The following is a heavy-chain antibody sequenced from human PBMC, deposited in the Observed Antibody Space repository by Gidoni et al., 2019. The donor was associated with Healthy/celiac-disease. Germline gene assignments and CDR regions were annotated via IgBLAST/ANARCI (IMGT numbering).Heavy chain of an antibody. V-gene: IGHV3-33*01. D-gene: IGHD3-3*01. J-gene: IGHJ4*02. Sequence: QVQLVESGGGVVQPGRSLRLSCAASGFTFSSYGLHWVRQAPGKGLEWVAVIWYDGSNKYYADSVKGRFTISRDNSKNTLYLQMNSLRAEDTAVYYCARDESYYDFWSGYYGSWGYWGQGTLVTVSS. CDR1: GFTFSSYG. CDR3: ARDESYYDFWSGYYGSWGY. CDR2: IWYDGSNK.